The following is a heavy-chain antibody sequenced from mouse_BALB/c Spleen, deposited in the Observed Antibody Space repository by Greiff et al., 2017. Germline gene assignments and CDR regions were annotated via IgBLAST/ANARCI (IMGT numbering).Heavy chain of an antibody. D-gene: IGHD1-1*01. J-gene: IGHJ4*01. CDR1: GYSITSDYA. CDR2: ISYSGST. V-gene: IGHV3-2*02. Sequence: ESGPGLVKPSQSLSLTCTVTGYSITSDYAWNWIRQFPGNQLEWMGYISYSGSTSYNPSLKSRISITRDTSKNQFFLQLNSVTTEDTATYYCARSGLGYYYGSLYAMDYWGQGTSVTVSS. CDR3: ARSGLGYYYGSLYAMDY.